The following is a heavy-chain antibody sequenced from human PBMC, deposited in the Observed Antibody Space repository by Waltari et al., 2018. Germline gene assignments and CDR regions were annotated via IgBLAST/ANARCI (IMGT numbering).Heavy chain of an antibody. D-gene: IGHD2-2*01. Sequence: EARLVESGGGLVQSGGSLRLPCAASGFSFNTTWMSWNRQAPGGRVELVSNINVDGSHEYYVDSVKGRFTISRDNAKNSLYLNVNSLRVEDSAVYYWARDRGYQQFDFWGQGTLVTVSS. J-gene: IGHJ4*02. CDR2: INVDGSHE. V-gene: IGHV3-7*01. CDR1: GFSFNTTW. CDR3: ARDRGYQQFDF.